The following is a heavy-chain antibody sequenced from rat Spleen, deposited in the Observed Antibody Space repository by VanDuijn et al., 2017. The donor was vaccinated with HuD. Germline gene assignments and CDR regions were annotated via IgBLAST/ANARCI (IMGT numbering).Heavy chain of an antibody. CDR1: GFTFSDYY. CDR2: ISPRGGNI. J-gene: IGHJ4*01. D-gene: IGHD1-3*01. CDR3: ATDAHYGSYGVMDA. Sequence: EVQLVESDGGLVQPGRSLKLSCAASGFTFSDYYMAWVRQAPTKGLEWVAAISPRGGNIYYRDSVKGRFTISRDNARNTLYLQMDSLRSEDTATYYCATDAHYGSYGVMDAWGQGVSVTVSS. V-gene: IGHV5-25*01.